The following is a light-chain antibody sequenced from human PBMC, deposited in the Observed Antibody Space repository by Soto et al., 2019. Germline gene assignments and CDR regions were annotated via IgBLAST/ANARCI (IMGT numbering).Light chain of an antibody. V-gene: IGKV1-5*01. Sequence: DIQMTQSPSTLPASVGDRVTITCRASQSISNWLAWYQQKPGKAPNLLIYDASSLESGVPSRFSGSGSGTEYTLTISSLQPDDFATYYCQQYSSHSTFGQGTKVDIK. CDR3: QQYSSHST. CDR2: DAS. J-gene: IGKJ1*01. CDR1: QSISNW.